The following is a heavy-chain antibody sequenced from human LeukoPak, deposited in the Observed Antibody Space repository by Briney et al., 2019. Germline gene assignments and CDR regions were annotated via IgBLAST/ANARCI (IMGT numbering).Heavy chain of an antibody. D-gene: IGHD5/OR15-5a*01. CDR2: NYTSGST. CDR3: ARDSRVSDAFDI. V-gene: IGHV4-61*02. CDR1: GGSISSGSYY. J-gene: IGHJ3*02. Sequence: SQTLSLTCTVSGGSISSGSYYWSWIRQPAGKGLEWIGRNYTSGSTNYNPSLKSRVTISVDRSKNQFSLRLSSVTAADTAVYYCARDSRVSDAFDIWGQGTMVTVSS.